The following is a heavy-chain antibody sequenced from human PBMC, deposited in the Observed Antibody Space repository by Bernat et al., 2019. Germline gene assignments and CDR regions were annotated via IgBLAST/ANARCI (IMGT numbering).Heavy chain of an antibody. V-gene: IGHV3-21*01. CDR3: ERVADTAMVATDY. CDR2: ISSSSSYL. D-gene: IGHD5-18*01. J-gene: IGHJ4*02. Sequence: EVQLLESGGGLVQPGGSLRLSCAASGFTFSSYSMNWVRQAPGKGLEWVSSISSSSSYLYYTEPARGRFTISGDNAKNSLYLQMNSLRAEDTAVYYCERVADTAMVATDYWGQGTLVTVSS. CDR1: GFTFSSYS.